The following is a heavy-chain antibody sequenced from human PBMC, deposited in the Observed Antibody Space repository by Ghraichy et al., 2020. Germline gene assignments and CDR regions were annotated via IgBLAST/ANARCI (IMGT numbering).Heavy chain of an antibody. CDR3: ARRGYLTTIRDWFDP. D-gene: IGHD5-24*01. CDR2: IYYSGST. CDR1: GGSVSTSSYY. J-gene: IGHJ5*02. V-gene: IGHV4-39*01. Sequence: SETLSLTCTVSGGSVSTSSYYWGWIRQPPGKGLEWIGHIYYSGSTYYNPSLKSRVTISVDTSKNQFSLKLSSVTAADTALYYCARRGYLTTIRDWFDPWGQGTPFTVSS.